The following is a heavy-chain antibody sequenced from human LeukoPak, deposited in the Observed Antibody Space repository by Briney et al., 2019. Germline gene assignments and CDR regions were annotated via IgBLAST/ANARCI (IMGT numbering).Heavy chain of an antibody. J-gene: IGHJ4*02. CDR3: ARAVVVPAAYPYFDY. Sequence: LSLTCAVSGGSISSGGYSWSWIRQPPGKGLEWIGYIYHSGSTYYNPSLKSRVTISVDRSKNQFSLKLSSVTAADTAVYYCARAVVVPAAYPYFDYWGQGTLVTVSS. D-gene: IGHD2-2*01. CDR2: IYHSGST. V-gene: IGHV4-30-2*01. CDR1: GGSISSGGYS.